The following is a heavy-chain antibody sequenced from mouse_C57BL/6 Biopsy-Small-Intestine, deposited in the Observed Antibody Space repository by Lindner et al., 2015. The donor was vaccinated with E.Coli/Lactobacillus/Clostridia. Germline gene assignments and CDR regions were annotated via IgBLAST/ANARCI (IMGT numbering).Heavy chain of an antibody. Sequence: VQLQESGPVLVKPGPSVKISCKASGFTFTDYYMHWVKQSHGKSLEWIGLVYPYNGGTSYNQKFKGKATLTVDTSSSTAYMELNSLTSEDSAVYYCAITTVVADYAMDYWGQGTSVTVSS. CDR2: VYPYNGGT. V-gene: IGHV1-36*01. D-gene: IGHD1-1*01. J-gene: IGHJ4*01. CDR3: AITTVVADYAMDY. CDR1: GFTFTDYY.